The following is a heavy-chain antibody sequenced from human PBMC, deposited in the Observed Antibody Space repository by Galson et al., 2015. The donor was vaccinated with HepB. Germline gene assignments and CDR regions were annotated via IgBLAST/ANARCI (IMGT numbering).Heavy chain of an antibody. CDR2: VRDNGGT. V-gene: IGHV3-23*01. J-gene: IGHJ4*02. Sequence: SLRLSCAASGFKLSRFAMSWVRQAPGKGPEWVSGVRDNGGTFYADSVKGRFTISRDNSKNTLYLQMNSLRAEDTAIYYCAKEMAEVGKPFFDYWGPGTQIIVSS. CDR1: GFKLSRFA. D-gene: IGHD5-24*01. CDR3: AKEMAEVGKPFFDY.